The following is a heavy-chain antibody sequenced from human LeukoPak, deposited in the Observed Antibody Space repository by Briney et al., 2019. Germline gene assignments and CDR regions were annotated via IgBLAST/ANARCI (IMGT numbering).Heavy chain of an antibody. CDR3: ARDPYYYGSGIGVRHFDL. CDR1: GYTFTSYG. V-gene: IGHV1-18*01. D-gene: IGHD3-10*01. J-gene: IGHJ2*01. CDR2: ISTYNGNT. Sequence: EASVKVSCKASGYTFTSYGISWVRQAPGQGLEWLGWISTYNGNTDYAQELQGRVTMTTDTSTSTAYMELRSLRSDDTAVYYCARDPYYYGSGIGVRHFDLWGRGTLVTVSS.